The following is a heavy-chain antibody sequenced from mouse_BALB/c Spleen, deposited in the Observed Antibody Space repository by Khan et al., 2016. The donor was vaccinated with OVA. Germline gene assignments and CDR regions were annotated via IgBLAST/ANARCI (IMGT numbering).Heavy chain of an antibody. CDR2: INSNGGTS. D-gene: IGHD2-14*01. Sequence: EVELVESGGGLVQPGGSLKLSCAASGFTFSGYGMSWVRQTPDKRLELVATINSNGGTSYYPDSVKGRFTISRDNAKNTLHLQMSSLKDEDTAMYYCARVYYRYDEGYWYFDVWGAGTTVTVSS. J-gene: IGHJ1*01. V-gene: IGHV5-6-3*01. CDR1: GFTFSGYG. CDR3: ARVYYRYDEGYWYFDV.